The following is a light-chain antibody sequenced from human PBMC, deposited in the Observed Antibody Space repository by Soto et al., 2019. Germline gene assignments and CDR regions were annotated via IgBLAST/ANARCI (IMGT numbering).Light chain of an antibody. V-gene: IGKV3-11*01. CDR2: GAS. CDR1: QSVSSY. J-gene: IGKJ1*01. Sequence: EIVLTQSPATMSLSPGERATLSCRASQSVSSYLAWYQQKPGQAPRLLMYGASSRATGIPDRFSASGTGTDFTLTISDVQPEDFAVYYCHQRQSWPRTFGQGTKVDIK. CDR3: HQRQSWPRT.